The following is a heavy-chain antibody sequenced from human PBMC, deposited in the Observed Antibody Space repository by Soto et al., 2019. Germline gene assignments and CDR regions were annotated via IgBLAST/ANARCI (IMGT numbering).Heavy chain of an antibody. D-gene: IGHD6-13*01. CDR3: ARSRIAAAGPYYYYYGMDV. Sequence: ESGPTLVNPTQTLTLTCTFSGFSLSTSGMCVSWIRQPPGKALEWLAFIDWDDDKYYSTSLKTRLTISKDTSKNQVFLTMTNMDPVDTATYYCARSRIAAAGPYYYYYGMDVWGQGTTVTVSS. CDR1: GFSLSTSGMC. CDR2: IDWDDDK. V-gene: IGHV2-70*01. J-gene: IGHJ6*02.